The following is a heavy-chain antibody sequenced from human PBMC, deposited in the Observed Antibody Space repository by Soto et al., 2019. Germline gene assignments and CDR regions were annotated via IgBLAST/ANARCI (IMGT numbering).Heavy chain of an antibody. CDR3: ASLNTAVALGLDN. D-gene: IGHD6-19*01. V-gene: IGHV4-59*01. CDR1: DGSIGNFY. CDR2: TFYGVNT. Sequence: WETLSLTCRVSDGSIGNFYWSWVRQAPGKRLEWIGYTFYGVNTKYNPSLVRRVTLSADTSKNQLSLKLTSVTSADTAIYYCASLNTAVALGLDNWGQGVPVTVS. J-gene: IGHJ4*02.